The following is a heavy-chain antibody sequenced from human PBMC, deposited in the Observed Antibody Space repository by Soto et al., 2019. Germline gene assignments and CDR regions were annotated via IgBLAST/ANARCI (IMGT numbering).Heavy chain of an antibody. CDR1: GFTFRNYA. CDR3: AKGHEVVDATPNWFDP. CDR2: ISGSGGST. Sequence: GGSLRLSCAASGFTFRNYAIRWVRQAPGKGLEWVSGISGSGGSTYYADSVKGRFTISRDNSKNTVHLQMNSLRVEDTAVYYCAKGHEVVDATPNWFDPWGQGTLVTVSS. J-gene: IGHJ5*02. D-gene: IGHD2-15*01. V-gene: IGHV3-23*01.